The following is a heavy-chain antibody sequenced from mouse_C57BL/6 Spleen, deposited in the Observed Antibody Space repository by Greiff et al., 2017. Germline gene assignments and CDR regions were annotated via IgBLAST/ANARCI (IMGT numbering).Heavy chain of an antibody. CDR1: GFTFTDYY. D-gene: IGHD2-4*01. V-gene: IGHV7-3*01. J-gene: IGHJ2*01. Sequence: EVMLVESGGGLVQPGGSLSLSCAASGFTFTDYYMSWVRQPPGKALEWLGFIRNKANGYTTEYSASVKGRFTISRDNSQSILYLQMNALRAEDSATYYCARGGSYDYDGYFDYWGQGTTLTVSS. CDR2: IRNKANGYTT. CDR3: ARGGSYDYDGYFDY.